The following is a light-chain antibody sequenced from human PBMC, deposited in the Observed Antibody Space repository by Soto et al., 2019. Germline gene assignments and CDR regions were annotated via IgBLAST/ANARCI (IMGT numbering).Light chain of an antibody. V-gene: IGKV1-27*01. CDR1: QGISSS. Sequence: DIQMTQSPSSLSASVGDTVTITCRASQGISSSLAWYQQKAGKVPDLLIYGASTLQSGVPSHFSGSGSGTDFTLTISSLQPEDVATYYCQECHSPPFTFGPGTKVEMK. CDR2: GAS. J-gene: IGKJ3*01. CDR3: QECHSPPFT.